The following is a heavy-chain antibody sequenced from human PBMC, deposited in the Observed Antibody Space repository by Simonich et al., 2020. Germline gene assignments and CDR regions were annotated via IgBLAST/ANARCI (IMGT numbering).Heavy chain of an antibody. CDR1: GYTFTSYG. J-gene: IGHJ4*02. V-gene: IGHV1-18*01. CDR3: ARASRGTWWYYYFDY. CDR2: ISAYNGNT. Sequence: QVQLVQSGAEVKKPGASVKVSCKASGYTFTSYGISGVRRAPGQGLEWMGWISAYNGNTNYAQKLQGRVTMTTDTSTSTAYMELRSLRSDDTAVYYCARASRGTWWYYYFDYWGQGTLVTVSS. D-gene: IGHD2-15*01.